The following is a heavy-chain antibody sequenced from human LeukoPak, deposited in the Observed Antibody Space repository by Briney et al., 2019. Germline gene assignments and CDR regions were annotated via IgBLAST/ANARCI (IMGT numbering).Heavy chain of an antibody. Sequence: GGSLRLSCVASGFSFSSYWINWVRQAPGEGLEWVAHMKPDGTEKYYLDSVKGRFTISRDNAKNSLYLQMNSPRSDDTAVYYCARDAGYGYWVVDYWGQGTLVTVSS. CDR3: ARDAGYGYWVVDY. CDR1: GFSFSSYW. J-gene: IGHJ4*02. D-gene: IGHD5-18*01. CDR2: MKPDGTEK. V-gene: IGHV3-7*01.